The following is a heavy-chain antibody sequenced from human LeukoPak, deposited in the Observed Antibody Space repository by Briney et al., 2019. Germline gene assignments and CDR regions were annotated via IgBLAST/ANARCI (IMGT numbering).Heavy chain of an antibody. V-gene: IGHV4-59*01. Sequence: SGTLSLTCTVSGGSISSYYWSWIRQPPGKGLEWIGYIYYSGSTNYNPSLKSRVTISVDTSKNQFSLKLSSVTAADTAVYYCARSSGSGSYYNPANWFDPWGQGTLVTVSS. J-gene: IGHJ5*02. CDR2: IYYSGST. D-gene: IGHD3-10*01. CDR3: ARSSGSGSYYNPANWFDP. CDR1: GGSISSYY.